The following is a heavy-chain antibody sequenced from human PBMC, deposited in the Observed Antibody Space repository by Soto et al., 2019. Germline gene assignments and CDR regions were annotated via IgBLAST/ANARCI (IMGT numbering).Heavy chain of an antibody. CDR2: IKSNTDGGTT. J-gene: IGHJ4*02. CDR3: TTGLATAVYYFDN. V-gene: IGHV3-15*01. CDR1: GFTFHNAW. Sequence: PGGSLRLSCAAPGFTFHNAWMILVRPAPGKGLEWLGRIKSNTDGGTTDYAAPVKDRFTISRDDSTNTLYLDINSLKSEDTAVYYCTTGLATAVYYFDNWGQGALVTVSS. D-gene: IGHD6-13*01.